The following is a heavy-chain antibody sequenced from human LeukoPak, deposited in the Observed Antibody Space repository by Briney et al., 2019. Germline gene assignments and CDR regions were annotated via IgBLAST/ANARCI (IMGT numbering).Heavy chain of an antibody. V-gene: IGHV1-46*01. J-gene: IGHJ4*02. CDR1: GYTFTSYY. Sequence: ASVKVSCKASGYTFTSYYMHWVRQAPGQGLEWMGIINPSGGSTSYAQKFQGRVTITADESTSTAYMELSSLRSEDTAVYYCARYSYGYVSRTYYFDYWGQGTLVTVSS. CDR3: ARYSYGYVSRTYYFDY. CDR2: INPSGGST. D-gene: IGHD5-18*01.